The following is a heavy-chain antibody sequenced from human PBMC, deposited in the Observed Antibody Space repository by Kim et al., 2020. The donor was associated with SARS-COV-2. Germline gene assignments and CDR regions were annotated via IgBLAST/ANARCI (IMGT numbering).Heavy chain of an antibody. CDR1: SDSFRHYH. D-gene: IGHD1-1*01. J-gene: IGHJ4*02. CDR3: ARHFPLDPNFFDS. V-gene: IGHV4-59*08. Sequence: SETLSLTCTVSSDSFRHYHWTWIRQPPGKGLEWIGFMSNSGETDYNPSLESRVTVSVDASRTQFSLKLTSVTAADTARYYCARHFPLDPNFFDSWGQGILVTVSS. CDR2: MSNSGET.